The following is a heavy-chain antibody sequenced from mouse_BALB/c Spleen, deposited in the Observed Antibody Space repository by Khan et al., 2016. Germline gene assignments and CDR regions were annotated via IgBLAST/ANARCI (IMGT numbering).Heavy chain of an antibody. CDR2: IWAGGST. Sequence: QVQLKESGPGLVAPSQSLSITCTVSGFSLTSYGVHWVRQPPGKGLEWLGVIWAGGSTNYNSALMSRLSISKDNSKSQVFLKMNSLHTGDAAMYGCSRVEDIWGQGTTLTVSS. D-gene: IGHD1-3*01. CDR1: GFSLTSYG. CDR3: SRVEDI. J-gene: IGHJ2*01. V-gene: IGHV2-9*02.